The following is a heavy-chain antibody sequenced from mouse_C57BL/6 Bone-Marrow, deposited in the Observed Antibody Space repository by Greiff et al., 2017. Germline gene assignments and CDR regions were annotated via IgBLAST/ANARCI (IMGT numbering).Heavy chain of an antibody. J-gene: IGHJ4*01. CDR2: IYPRSGNT. CDR1: GYTFTSYG. CDR3: ARERAYYSNQYAMDY. V-gene: IGHV1-81*01. Sequence: VQLQQSGAELARPGASVKLSCKASGYTFTSYGISWVKQRTGQGLEWIGEIYPRSGNTYYNKKFKGKATLTADKSSSTAYMELRSLTSEDSAVYFCARERAYYSNQYAMDYWGQGTSVTVSS. D-gene: IGHD2-5*01.